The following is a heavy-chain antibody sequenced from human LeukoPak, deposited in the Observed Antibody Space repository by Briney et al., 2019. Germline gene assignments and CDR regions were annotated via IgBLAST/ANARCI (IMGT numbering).Heavy chain of an antibody. D-gene: IGHD2-15*01. Sequence: GGSLRLSCAANGFIFSSYGMNWVRQAPGKGLEWVSSISGSSTFIYYADSMKGRFTISRDNANNSLYLQINSLRAEDTAVYYCARSDPVVVLASAPSYFDFWGLGTLVTVSS. CDR3: ARSDPVVVLASAPSYFDF. V-gene: IGHV3-21*01. J-gene: IGHJ4*02. CDR1: GFIFSSYG. CDR2: ISGSSTFI.